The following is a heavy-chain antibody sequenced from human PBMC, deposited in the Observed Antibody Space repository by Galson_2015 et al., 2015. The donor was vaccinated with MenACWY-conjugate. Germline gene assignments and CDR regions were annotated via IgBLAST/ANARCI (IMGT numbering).Heavy chain of an antibody. D-gene: IGHD3-22*01. CDR3: ARHRRGTGYYFVEY. V-gene: IGHV4-39*01. J-gene: IGHJ4*02. CDR1: GGSISSSTYY. CDR2: IYYLGTT. Sequence: SETLSLTCSISGGSISSSTYYWGWIRQPPGKGLQWIGTIYYLGTTYYNPSLGSRVTISVATSNKQFSLKLSSVTAADTAVYYCARHRRGTGYYFVEYRGQGTLVTVSS.